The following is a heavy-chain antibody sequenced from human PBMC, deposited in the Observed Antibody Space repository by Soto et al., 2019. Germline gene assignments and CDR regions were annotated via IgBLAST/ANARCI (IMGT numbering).Heavy chain of an antibody. CDR3: ARSSNIVSLWCEETKSNWFDP. V-gene: IGHV4-39*01. J-gene: IGHJ5*02. D-gene: IGHD3-10*01. CDR1: GGSISSSSYY. CDR2: IYYSGST. Sequence: LSLTGTVSGGSISSSSYYWGWIRQTPGTGLEWIGTIYYSGSTYYNPSLKTRVTRSVDTSKNQFSLKLSSVTAADTAVYFCARSSNIVSLWCEETKSNWFDPWGQGTLVTLSS.